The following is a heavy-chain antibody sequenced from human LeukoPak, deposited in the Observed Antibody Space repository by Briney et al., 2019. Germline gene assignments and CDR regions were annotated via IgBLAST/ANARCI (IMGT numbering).Heavy chain of an antibody. V-gene: IGHV3-48*01. D-gene: IGHD3-22*01. Sequence: QAGGSLRLSCAASGFTFSSHSMNWVRQAPGKGLEWVSYISSSSTIYYADSVKGRFTISRDNAKNSLYLQMNSLRAEDTAVYYCARGAYYYEDWGRGTLVTVSS. CDR3: ARGAYYYED. CDR2: ISSSSTI. J-gene: IGHJ4*02. CDR1: GFTFSSHS.